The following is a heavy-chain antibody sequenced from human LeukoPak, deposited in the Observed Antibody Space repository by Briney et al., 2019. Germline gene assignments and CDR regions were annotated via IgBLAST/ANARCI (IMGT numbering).Heavy chain of an antibody. CDR2: ISAYNGNT. D-gene: IGHD6-13*01. CDR3: GRASSSWYRKFDY. J-gene: IGHJ4*02. CDR1: GYTFTSYA. Sequence: ASVKVSCKASGYTFTSYAISCVRQAPGQGLEWMGWISAYNGNTNYAQKLKGRVTMTTDTSTSAAYMELRSLRSDDTAVYYCGRASSSWYRKFDYWGQGTLVTVSS. V-gene: IGHV1-18*01.